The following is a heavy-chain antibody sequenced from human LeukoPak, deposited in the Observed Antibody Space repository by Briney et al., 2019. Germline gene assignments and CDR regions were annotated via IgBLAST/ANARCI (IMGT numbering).Heavy chain of an antibody. Sequence: GGSLRLSCAASGFTFSSYWMQWVRQAPGKGLVWVSGINSDGSSTSYADSVKGRFTISRDNAKNTLYLEMNSLRAEDTAVYYCAGARSGSFDYWGQGTLVTVSS. V-gene: IGHV3-74*01. CDR2: INSDGSST. CDR1: GFTFSSYW. D-gene: IGHD3-10*01. CDR3: AGARSGSFDY. J-gene: IGHJ4*02.